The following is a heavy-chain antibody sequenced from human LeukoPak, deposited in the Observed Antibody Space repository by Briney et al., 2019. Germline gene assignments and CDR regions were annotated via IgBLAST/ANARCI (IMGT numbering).Heavy chain of an antibody. CDR3: ARDYYYDSSGYYRPPPHDAFDI. V-gene: IGHV3-21*01. Sequence: GGSLRLPCAASGFTFSSYSMNWVRQAPGKGLEWVSSISSSSSYIYYADSVKGRFTISRDNAKNSLYLQMNSLRAEDTAVYYCARDYYYDSSGYYRPPPHDAFDIWGQGTMVTVSS. CDR1: GFTFSSYS. J-gene: IGHJ3*02. CDR2: ISSSSSYI. D-gene: IGHD3-22*01.